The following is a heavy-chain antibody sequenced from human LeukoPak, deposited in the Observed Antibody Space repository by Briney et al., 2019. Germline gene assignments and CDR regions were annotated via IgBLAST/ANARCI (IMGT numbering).Heavy chain of an antibody. Sequence: QPGGSLRLSCVVSGFTFKNCAMSWVRQAPGKGLEGVSTISDSGGSTYYADSVKGRFTISRDNSKNTLYLQVNSLRADDTAVYYCAKVIGLVDPFDYWGQGTLVTVSS. CDR3: AKVIGLVDPFDY. D-gene: IGHD2-15*01. CDR1: GFTFKNCA. J-gene: IGHJ4*02. CDR2: ISDSGGST. V-gene: IGHV3-23*01.